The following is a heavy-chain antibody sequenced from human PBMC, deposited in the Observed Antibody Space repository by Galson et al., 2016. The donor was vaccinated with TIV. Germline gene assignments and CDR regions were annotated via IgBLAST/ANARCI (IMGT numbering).Heavy chain of an antibody. CDR3: ARNDFPDCGGDYYTEYFFDY. CDR2: IYPGDFHT. J-gene: IGHJ4*02. V-gene: IGHV5-51*01. D-gene: IGHD2-21*01. Sequence: QSGAEVKKPGESLKISCKGSGYSFTRYWIGWVRQMPGEGLEWMGMIYPGDFHTRYSPSFRGQATISVDKSINTAYLQWSSLRASDTALYFCARNDFPDCGGDYYTEYFFDYWGQGTRVTVSS. CDR1: GYSFTRYW.